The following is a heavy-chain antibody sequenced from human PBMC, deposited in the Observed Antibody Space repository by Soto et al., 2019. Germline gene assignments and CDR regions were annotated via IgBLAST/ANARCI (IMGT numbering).Heavy chain of an antibody. V-gene: IGHV3-30*18. D-gene: IGHD4-17*01. J-gene: IGHJ2*01. CDR2: MSYDGKNV. CDR1: GFTFSDFG. CDR3: AKDPTVDDWYFDL. Sequence: QEQLVESGGGVVQPGGSLRLSCAASGFTFSDFGVHWVRQAPGKGLEWVAVMSYDGKNVYYSDSVKGRFTISRDNSRDTLYLQINSLRPEDTAVYYCAKDPTVDDWYFDLWGRGTLVAVSS.